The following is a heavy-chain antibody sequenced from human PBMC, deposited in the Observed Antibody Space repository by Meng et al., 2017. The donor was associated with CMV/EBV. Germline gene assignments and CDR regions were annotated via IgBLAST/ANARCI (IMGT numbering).Heavy chain of an antibody. Sequence: GYYWSWIRQPPGKGLEWIGEINHSGSTNYNPSLKSRVTTSVDTSKNQFSLKLSSVTAADTAVYYCARGGGYCSSTSCYQRRYWYFDLWGRGTLVTVSS. CDR3: ARGGGYCSSTSCYQRRYWYFDL. CDR2: INHSGST. J-gene: IGHJ2*01. D-gene: IGHD2-2*01. CDR1: GYY. V-gene: IGHV4-34*01.